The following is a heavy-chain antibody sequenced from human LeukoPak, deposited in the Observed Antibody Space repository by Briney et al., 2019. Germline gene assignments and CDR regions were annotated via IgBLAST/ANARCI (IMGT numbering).Heavy chain of an antibody. D-gene: IGHD5-24*01. Sequence: SETLSLTCAVYGGSFSGYYWSWIRQPPGKGLEWIGSIYYSGSTYYNPSLKSRVTISVDTSKNQFSLKLSSVTAADTAVYYCARDCSGVEMATMNFYYFDYWGQGTLVTVSS. V-gene: IGHV4-34*01. CDR2: IYYSGST. CDR3: ARDCSGVEMATMNFYYFDY. J-gene: IGHJ4*02. CDR1: GGSFSGYY.